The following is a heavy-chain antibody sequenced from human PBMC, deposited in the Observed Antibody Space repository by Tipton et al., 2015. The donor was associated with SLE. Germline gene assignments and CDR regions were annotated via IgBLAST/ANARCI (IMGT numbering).Heavy chain of an antibody. J-gene: IGHJ6*03. CDR1: GFTFSRYG. D-gene: IGHD4-17*01. Sequence: SLRLSCAASGFTFSRYGMHWVRQAPGKRLEWVAVIWYDGSNKYYADSVKGRFTISRDNSKNTLYLQMNSLRAEDTAVYYCARENGDGDYYYYYMDVWGKGTTVTVSS. CDR3: ARENGDGDYYYYYMDV. V-gene: IGHV3-33*01. CDR2: IWYDGSNK.